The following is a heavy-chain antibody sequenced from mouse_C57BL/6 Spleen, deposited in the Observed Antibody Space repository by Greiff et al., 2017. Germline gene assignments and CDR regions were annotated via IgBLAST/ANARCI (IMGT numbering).Heavy chain of an antibody. CDR1: GFTFSDYG. Sequence: DVQLVESGGGLVKPGGSLKLSCAASGFTFSDYGMHWVRQAPEKGLEWVAYISSGSSTIYYADTVKGRFTISRDNAKNTLFLQMTSLRSEDTAMYYCARKEDSNYDWYFDVWGTGTTVTVSS. J-gene: IGHJ1*03. V-gene: IGHV5-17*01. D-gene: IGHD2-5*01. CDR2: ISSGSSTI. CDR3: ARKEDSNYDWYFDV.